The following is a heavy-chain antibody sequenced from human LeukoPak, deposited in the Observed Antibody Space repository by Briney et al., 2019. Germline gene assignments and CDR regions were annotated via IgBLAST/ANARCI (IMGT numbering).Heavy chain of an antibody. CDR1: GFTFSSYS. J-gene: IGHJ4*02. D-gene: IGHD4-17*01. CDR3: ARVEHDYGDYGDY. V-gene: IGHV3-21*01. CDR2: ISSSSSYI. Sequence: PGGSLRLSCAASGFTFSSYSMNWVRQAPGKGLEWVSSISSSSSYIYYADSVKGRFTISRDNSKNTLYLQMNSLRGEDTAVYYCARVEHDYGDYGDYWGQGTLVTVSS.